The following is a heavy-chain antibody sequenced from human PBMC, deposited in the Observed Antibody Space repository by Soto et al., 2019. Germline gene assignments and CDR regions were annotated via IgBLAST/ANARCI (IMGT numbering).Heavy chain of an antibody. CDR3: ARDVSGYYDSSGYYLFDY. J-gene: IGHJ4*02. V-gene: IGHV3-48*02. CDR2: ISSSSSTI. Sequence: PGGSLRLSCAASGFTFSSYSMNWVRQAPGKGLEWVSYISSSSSTIYYADSVKGRFTISRDNAKNSLYLQMNSLGDEGTAVYYCARDVSGYYDSSGYYLFDYWGQGTLVTVSS. CDR1: GFTFSSYS. D-gene: IGHD3-22*01.